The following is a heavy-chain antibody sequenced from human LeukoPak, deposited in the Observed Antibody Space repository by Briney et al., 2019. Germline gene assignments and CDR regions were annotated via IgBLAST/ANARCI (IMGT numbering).Heavy chain of an antibody. Sequence: GGSLRLSCTASGFTFSYYWMSWVRQAPGKGLEWVANIKQDGSEASYVGSVKGRFTIPRDNPRNSLYLQMNSLRAEDTAVYYCARDQYEVPYYSNYDGMNVWGQGTTVIVSS. D-gene: IGHD3-16*01. CDR3: ARDQYEVPYYSNYDGMNV. CDR1: GFTFSYYW. CDR2: IKQDGSEA. V-gene: IGHV3-7*03. J-gene: IGHJ6*02.